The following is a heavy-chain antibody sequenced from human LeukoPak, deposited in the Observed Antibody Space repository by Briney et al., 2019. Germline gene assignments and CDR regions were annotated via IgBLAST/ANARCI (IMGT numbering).Heavy chain of an antibody. Sequence: SETLSLTCTVSGGSISSSSYYWGWIRQPPGRGLEWIGRIHTSGSTNYSPSLKSRVTMSVDTSKNQFSLKLSSVTAADTAVYYCARRNGAPGGYYYYYYMDVWGKGTTVTISS. CDR3: ARRNGAPGGYYYYYYMDV. J-gene: IGHJ6*03. CDR2: IHTSGST. V-gene: IGHV4-39*07. CDR1: GGSISSSSYY.